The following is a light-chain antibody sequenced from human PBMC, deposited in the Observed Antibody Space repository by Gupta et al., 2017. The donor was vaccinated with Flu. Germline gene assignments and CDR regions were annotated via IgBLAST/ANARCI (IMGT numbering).Light chain of an antibody. CDR2: WAT. V-gene: IGKV4-1*01. Sequence: DIVVTRSPHSLTVSLGERATINCKSSQSVLYSFDNKNYLAWYQQKPGPSPKLLNDWATTREPGVPDRCSGRGSGEDFIRTSSSLQAEDVAVYYCQQYSRTPYTFGQGTKLEI. J-gene: IGKJ2*01. CDR1: QSVLYSFDNKNY. CDR3: QQYSRTPYT.